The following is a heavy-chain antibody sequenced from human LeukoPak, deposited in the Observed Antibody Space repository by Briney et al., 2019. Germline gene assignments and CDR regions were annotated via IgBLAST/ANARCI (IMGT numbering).Heavy chain of an antibody. CDR3: ARDLLNEGNHLDY. D-gene: IGHD4-23*01. Sequence: SQTLSLTCTVSGGSISSGDYYWSWLRQPPGKGLEWIVYIYYSGSTYYNPSLKSRVTISVDTSKNQFSLKLSSVTAADTAVYYCARDLLNEGNHLDYWGQGTLVTVSS. V-gene: IGHV4-30-4*01. CDR2: IYYSGST. J-gene: IGHJ4*02. CDR1: GGSISSGDYY.